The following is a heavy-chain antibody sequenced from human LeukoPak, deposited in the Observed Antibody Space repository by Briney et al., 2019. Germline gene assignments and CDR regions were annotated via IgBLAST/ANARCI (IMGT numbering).Heavy chain of an antibody. CDR2: INPNSGGT. CDR3: ARGPPLPYGDCGFDP. J-gene: IGHJ5*02. D-gene: IGHD4-17*01. Sequence: ASVKVSCKASGYTFTGYYMHWVRQAPGQGLEWMGWINPNSGGTNYAQKFQGRVTMTRDTSISTAYMELSRLRSDDTAVYYCARGPPLPYGDCGFDPWGQGTLVTVSS. CDR1: GYTFTGYY. V-gene: IGHV1-2*02.